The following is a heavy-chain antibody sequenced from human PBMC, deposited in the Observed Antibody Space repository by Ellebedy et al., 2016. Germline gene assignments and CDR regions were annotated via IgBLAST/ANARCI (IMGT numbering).Heavy chain of an antibody. J-gene: IGHJ4*02. CDR3: ARDLNVVVTFFDY. V-gene: IGHV1-46*01. Sequence: ASVKVSXXASGYTFTSYYLHWVRQAPGQGLEWMGIINPSDGSTNYAQRFQGRVTMTRDTSTSTVNMELSSLRSDDTAMYYCARDLNVVVTFFDYWGQGALVTVSS. D-gene: IGHD2-21*02. CDR1: GYTFTSYY. CDR2: INPSDGST.